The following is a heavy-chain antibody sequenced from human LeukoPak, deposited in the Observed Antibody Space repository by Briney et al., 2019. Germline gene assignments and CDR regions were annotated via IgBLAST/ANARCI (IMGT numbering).Heavy chain of an antibody. D-gene: IGHD6-19*01. V-gene: IGHV3-23*01. J-gene: IGHJ5*02. CDR1: GFTFSSYA. CDR3: ARTLYSSGWYDH. Sequence: GGSLRLSCAASGFTFSSYAMSWVRQAPGKGLEWVSAISGSGGNTYYADSVKGRFTISRDNSMNTLYLQMNSLRAEDTAVYYCARTLYSSGWYDHWGQGTLVTVSS. CDR2: ISGSGGNT.